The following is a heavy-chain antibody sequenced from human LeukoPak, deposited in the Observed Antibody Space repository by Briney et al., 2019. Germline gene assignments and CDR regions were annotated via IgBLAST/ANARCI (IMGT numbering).Heavy chain of an antibody. CDR2: IIPIFGTA. CDR1: GGTFSSYA. CDR3: ASGVEQHHTTLNSPSYFQH. D-gene: IGHD6-13*01. J-gene: IGHJ1*01. Sequence: ASVKVSRKASGGTFSSYAISWVRQAPGQGLEWMGGIIPIFGTANYAQKFQGRVTITTDESTSTAYMELSSLRSEDTAVYYCASGVEQHHTTLNSPSYFQHWGQGTLVTVSS. V-gene: IGHV1-69*05.